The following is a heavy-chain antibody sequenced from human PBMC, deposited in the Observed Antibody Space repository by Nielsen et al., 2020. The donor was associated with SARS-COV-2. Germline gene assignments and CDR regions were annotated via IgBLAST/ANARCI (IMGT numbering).Heavy chain of an antibody. V-gene: IGHV3-21*01. CDR2: ISSSSSYI. J-gene: IGHJ6*02. Sequence: GGSLRLSCAASGFTFSSYSMNWVRQAPGKGLEWVSSISSSSSYIYYADSVKGRFTISRDNAKNSLYLQMNSLRAEDTAVYYCARDRDWGSSYYYYYGMDVWGQGTTVTVSS. CDR3: ARDRDWGSSYYYYYGMDV. D-gene: IGHD6-6*01. CDR1: GFTFSSYS.